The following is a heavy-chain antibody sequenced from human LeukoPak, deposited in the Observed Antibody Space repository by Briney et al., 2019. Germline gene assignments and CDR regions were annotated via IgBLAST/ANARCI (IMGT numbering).Heavy chain of an antibody. CDR2: IYYSGST. Sequence: TPSETLSLTCTVSGGSISSFYWSWIRQPPGKGLEWIGYIYYSGSTDYNPSLRSRVTISIETSKNQFSLKLSSVTAADTAVYYCARHYGAGSYYDNWFDPWGQGTLVTVSS. J-gene: IGHJ5*02. D-gene: IGHD3-10*01. V-gene: IGHV4-59*01. CDR1: GGSISSFY. CDR3: ARHYGAGSYYDNWFDP.